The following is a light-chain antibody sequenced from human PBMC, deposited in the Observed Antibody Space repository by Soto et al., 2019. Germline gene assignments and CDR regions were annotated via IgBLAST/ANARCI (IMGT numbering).Light chain of an antibody. J-gene: IGKJ2*01. V-gene: IGKV1-5*01. Sequence: DIQMTQSPSTLSASAGDRVTITCRASQTISSWLAWYQQKPGKAPKLLIYDASTLASGAQSRFSGSGSGTEFTLTISSLQPDDFATYYCQHYNSYPYTFGQGTELEIK. CDR3: QHYNSYPYT. CDR1: QTISSW. CDR2: DAS.